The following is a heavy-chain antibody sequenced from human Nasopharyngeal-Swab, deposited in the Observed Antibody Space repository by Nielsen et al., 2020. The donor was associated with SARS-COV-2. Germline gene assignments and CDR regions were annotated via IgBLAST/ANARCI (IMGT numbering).Heavy chain of an antibody. J-gene: IGHJ4*02. D-gene: IGHD4-17*01. CDR2: IYSGGST. Sequence: WIRQPPGKGLEWVSVIYSGGSTYYADSVKGRFTISRDNSKNTLYLQMNSLRAEDTAVYYCARVRSHYDYGDYYFDYWGQGTLVTVSS. CDR3: ARVRSHYDYGDYYFDY. V-gene: IGHV3-53*03.